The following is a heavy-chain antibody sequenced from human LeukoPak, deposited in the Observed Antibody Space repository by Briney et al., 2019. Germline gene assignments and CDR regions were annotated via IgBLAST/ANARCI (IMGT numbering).Heavy chain of an antibody. CDR1: GFTFSSYA. V-gene: IGHV3-30*04. J-gene: IGHJ4*02. CDR3: ARDRQKGPFDY. CDR2: ISYDGSNK. Sequence: PGGSLRLSCAASGFTFSSYAMHWVRQAPGKGLEWVAVISYDGSNKYYADSVKGRFTISRDNSKNTLYLQMNSLRAEDTAVYYCARDRQKGPFDYWGQGTLVIVSS.